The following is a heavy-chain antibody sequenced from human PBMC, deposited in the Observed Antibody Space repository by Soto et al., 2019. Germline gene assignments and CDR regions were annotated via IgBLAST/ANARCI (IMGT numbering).Heavy chain of an antibody. CDR1: GDSVSSYSAA. J-gene: IGHJ5*02. CDR2: TYYRSRFFS. CDR3: VRHRYSSSGWFDP. Sequence: SQTLSLPCAISGDSVSSYSAAWNWIRQSPSGGLEWLGRTYYRSRFFSDYAESVKSRIIINPDTSKNQFSLQLKSVTPEDTAVYYCVRHRYSSSGWFDPWGQGTPVTVS. D-gene: IGHD3-10*01. V-gene: IGHV6-1*01.